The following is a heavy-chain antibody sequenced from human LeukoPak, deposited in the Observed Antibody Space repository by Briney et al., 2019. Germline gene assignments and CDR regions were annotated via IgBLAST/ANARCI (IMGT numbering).Heavy chain of an antibody. CDR3: AKDIGSSSRPFDY. D-gene: IGHD6-13*01. V-gene: IGHV3-23*01. Sequence: PGGSLKLSCAASGFTFSSYAMSWVRQAPGKGLEWVSAISGSGGSTYYADSVKGRFTISRDNSKNTLYLQMNSLRAEDTAVYYCAKDIGSSSRPFDYWGQGTLVTVSS. CDR2: ISGSGGST. J-gene: IGHJ4*02. CDR1: GFTFSSYA.